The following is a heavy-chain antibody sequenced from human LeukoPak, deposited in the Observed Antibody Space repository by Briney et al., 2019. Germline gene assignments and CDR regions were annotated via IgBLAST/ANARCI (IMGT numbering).Heavy chain of an antibody. J-gene: IGHJ4*02. CDR2: ISGSGGST. Sequence: GGSLRLSCAASGFTFSSYAMSWVRQAPGKGLEWVSAISGSGGSTYYAGSVKGRFTISRDNSKNTLYLQMNSLRAEDTAVYYCAIRARSGSYWNFDYWGQGTLVTVSS. CDR1: GFTFSSYA. D-gene: IGHD1-26*01. CDR3: AIRARSGSYWNFDY. V-gene: IGHV3-23*01.